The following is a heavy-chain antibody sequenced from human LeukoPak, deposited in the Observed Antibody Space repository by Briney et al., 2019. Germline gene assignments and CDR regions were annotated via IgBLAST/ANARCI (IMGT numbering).Heavy chain of an antibody. D-gene: IGHD3-10*01. CDR2: ISGSGGST. V-gene: IGHV3-23*01. Sequence: GGSLRLSRAASGFTFSSSAMSWVLQAPGKGLEWVSTISGSGGSTHYADSVKGWFTISRDNSKNTLFLQMNSLRAEDTAVYYCAKGGVLLWFGESPDAFDIWGQGTMVTVSS. CDR1: GFTFSSSA. CDR3: AKGGVLLWFGESPDAFDI. J-gene: IGHJ3*02.